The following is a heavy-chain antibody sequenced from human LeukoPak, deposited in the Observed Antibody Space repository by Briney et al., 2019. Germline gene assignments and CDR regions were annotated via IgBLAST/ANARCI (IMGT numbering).Heavy chain of an antibody. CDR1: GFTFDDYA. Sequence: GGSLRLSCAASGFTFDDYAMHWVRQAPGKGLEWVSGISWNSGSIGYADSVKGRFTISRDNSKNSLYLQMNSLRTEDTALYYCSKDTGNTYDTLDYWGQGTLVTVSS. J-gene: IGHJ4*02. D-gene: IGHD3-22*01. CDR2: ISWNSGSI. V-gene: IGHV3-9*01. CDR3: SKDTGNTYDTLDY.